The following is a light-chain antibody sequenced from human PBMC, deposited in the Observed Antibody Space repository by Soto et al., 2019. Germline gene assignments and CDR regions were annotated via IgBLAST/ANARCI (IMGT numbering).Light chain of an antibody. CDR1: QNIRNY. Sequence: DIQMTQSPSSLSASVGDRVAITCRASQNIRNYLNWYQQKPGKAPKVLIYGAASLHSGVPSRFSGSGSGTNFTLTINSLQPEDYATYYCQQSYNIQALTFGGGTKLEIK. J-gene: IGKJ4*01. CDR3: QQSYNIQALT. CDR2: GAA. V-gene: IGKV1-39*01.